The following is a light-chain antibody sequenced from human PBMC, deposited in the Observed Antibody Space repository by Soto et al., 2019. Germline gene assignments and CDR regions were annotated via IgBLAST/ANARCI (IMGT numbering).Light chain of an antibody. J-gene: IGKJ3*01. CDR1: QGISNY. V-gene: IGKV1-27*01. CDR3: QKYNSAPYTT. Sequence: DIQMTQSPSSLSASVGDRVTITCRASQGISNYLAWYQQKPGKVPKLLIYAASTLQSGVPSRFSGSGSGTEFTLTISSLQPEDVATYYCQKYNSAPYTTFGPGTKVDIK. CDR2: AAS.